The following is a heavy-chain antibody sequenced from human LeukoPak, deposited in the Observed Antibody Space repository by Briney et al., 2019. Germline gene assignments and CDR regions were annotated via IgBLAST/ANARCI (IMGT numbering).Heavy chain of an antibody. CDR1: GFTVSSNY. CDR3: ARANPVLMVSKYFQH. J-gene: IGHJ1*01. V-gene: IGHV3-66*01. CDR2: IYSGGST. Sequence: GGSLRLSCAASGFTVSSNYMSWVRQAPGKGLEWVSVIYSGGSTYYADSVKGRFTISRDNSKNTLYLQMNSLRPEDTAVYYCARANPVLMVSKYFQHWGQGTLVTVSS. D-gene: IGHD2-8*01.